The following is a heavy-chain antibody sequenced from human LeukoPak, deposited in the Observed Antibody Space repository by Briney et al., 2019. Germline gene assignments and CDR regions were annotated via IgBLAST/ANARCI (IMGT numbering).Heavy chain of an antibody. Sequence: SETLSLTCTVSGGSINNYYWSWLRQPPGKGLEWIGYISYSGNTNYNPSLKSRVTISVDTSKNQFSLRLTSVTAADTAVYYCARSYSPGPLAVASPKDAFDIWGQGTMVTVSS. CDR2: ISYSGNT. V-gene: IGHV4-59*08. CDR3: ARSYSPGPLAVASPKDAFDI. J-gene: IGHJ3*02. D-gene: IGHD6-19*01. CDR1: GGSINNYY.